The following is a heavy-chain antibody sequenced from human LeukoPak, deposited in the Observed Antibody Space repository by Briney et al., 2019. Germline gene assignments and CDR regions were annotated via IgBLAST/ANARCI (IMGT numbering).Heavy chain of an antibody. J-gene: IGHJ5*02. Sequence: SQTLSLTCAISGDSVSSNSAAWNWIRQSPSRGLEWLGRTYYRSKWYNDYAVSVKSRITINPDTSKNQFSLQLNSVTPEDTAVYYCARDLYSSGSVSYNWFDPWGQGTLVTVSS. CDR2: TYYRSKWYN. V-gene: IGHV6-1*01. CDR3: ARDLYSSGSVSYNWFDP. CDR1: GDSVSSNSAA. D-gene: IGHD6-19*01.